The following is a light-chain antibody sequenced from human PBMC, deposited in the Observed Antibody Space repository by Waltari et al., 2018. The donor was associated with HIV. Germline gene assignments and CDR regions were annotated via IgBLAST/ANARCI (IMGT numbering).Light chain of an antibody. V-gene: IGLV2-14*01. Sequence: QSALTQPASVSGSPGQSITISCTGTSRDVGGYNYFSWYQPHPGKAPKLMSDEVSNRTSGVSYRFSGSKSGNTASLTISGLQAEDEADYFCSSYTPSTTYYVFGTGTRITVL. CDR1: SRDVGGYNY. CDR3: SSYTPSTTYYV. J-gene: IGLJ1*01. CDR2: EVS.